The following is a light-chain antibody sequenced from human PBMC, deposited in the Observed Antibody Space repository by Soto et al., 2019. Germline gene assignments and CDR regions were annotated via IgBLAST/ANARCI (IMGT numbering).Light chain of an antibody. J-gene: IGKJ1*01. V-gene: IGKV3-20*01. CDR3: QQYGSSPPWT. Sequence: IVLTQSPGTLSVSPGERATLSCRAGQSVSISYLSWYQQKPGQPPRLLIYGASSRATGIPDRFSGSGSGTDFTLTISRLEHEDVAVYFCQQYGSSPPWTFGQGTKVDIK. CDR1: QSVSISY. CDR2: GAS.